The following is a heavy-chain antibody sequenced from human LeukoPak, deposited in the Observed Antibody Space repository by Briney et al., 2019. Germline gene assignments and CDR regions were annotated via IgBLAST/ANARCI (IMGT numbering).Heavy chain of an antibody. CDR1: GFTFSDYY. V-gene: IGHV3-11*05. J-gene: IGHJ4*02. Sequence: GGSLRLSCAAFGFTFSDYYMSWIRQAPGKGLEWVSYISSSSSYTNYADSVKGRFTISRDNAKNSLYLQMNSLRAEDTAVYYCARALGYCSSTSCYARDLDYWGQGTLVTVSS. CDR2: ISSSSSYT. CDR3: ARALGYCSSTSCYARDLDY. D-gene: IGHD2-2*01.